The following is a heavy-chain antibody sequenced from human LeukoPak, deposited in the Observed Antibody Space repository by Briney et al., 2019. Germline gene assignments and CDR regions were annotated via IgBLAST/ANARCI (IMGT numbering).Heavy chain of an antibody. J-gene: IGHJ4*02. D-gene: IGHD3-22*01. V-gene: IGHV3-11*04. CDR2: ISSSGSTV. CDR1: GFTFSDYY. CDR3: ARHVVAVGFDY. Sequence: GGSLRLSCAASGFTFSDYYMSWIRQAPGKGLEWVSYISSSGSTVYYADSVKGRFTISRDNAKDSLCLQMNSLRAEDTAVYYCARHVVAVGFDYWGQGTLVTVSS.